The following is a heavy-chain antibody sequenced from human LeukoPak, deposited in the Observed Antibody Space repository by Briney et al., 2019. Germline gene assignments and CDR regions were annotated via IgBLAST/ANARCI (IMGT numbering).Heavy chain of an antibody. Sequence: ASVKVSCKASGYTFTSYGISWVRQAPGQGLEWMGWISDYNGNTNYAQKLQGRVTMTTDTSTSTAYMELRSLRSDDTAVYYCARDVDTAMRNYYYYYGMDVWGQGTTVTVSS. CDR1: GYTFTSYG. CDR3: ARDVDTAMRNYYYYYGMDV. J-gene: IGHJ6*02. D-gene: IGHD5-18*01. V-gene: IGHV1-18*01. CDR2: ISDYNGNT.